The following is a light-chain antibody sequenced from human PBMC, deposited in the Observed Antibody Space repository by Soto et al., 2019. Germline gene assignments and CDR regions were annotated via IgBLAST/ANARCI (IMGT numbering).Light chain of an antibody. CDR3: QSYDSSTDYG. CDR2: EDN. J-gene: IGLJ1*01. CDR1: SGSIASNY. V-gene: IGLV6-57*02. Sequence: NFMLTQPHYVSESPGKTVTISCTGSSGSIASNYVQWYQQRPGSAPSTVIYEDNQRLSGVSDRFSGSIDSSSNSASLTISGLKAEDEADYYCQSYDSSTDYGVGTGTKVTVL.